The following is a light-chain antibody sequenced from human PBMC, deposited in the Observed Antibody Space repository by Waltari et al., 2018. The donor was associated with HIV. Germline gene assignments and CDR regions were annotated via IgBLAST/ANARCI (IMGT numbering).Light chain of an antibody. CDR3: SSYTSSSTLWV. J-gene: IGLJ3*02. CDR1: SSDVGGYNY. CDR2: DVS. V-gene: IGLV2-14*03. Sequence: QSALTQPASVSGSPGQSITIPCTGPSSDVGGYNYVSWYQQHPGKAPKLMIYDVSNRPSGVSNRFSGSKSGNTASLTISGLQAEDEADYYCSSYTSSSTLWVFGGGTKLTVL.